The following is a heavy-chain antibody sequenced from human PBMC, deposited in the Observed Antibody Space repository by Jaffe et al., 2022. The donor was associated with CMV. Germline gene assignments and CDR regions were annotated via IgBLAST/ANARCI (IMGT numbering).Heavy chain of an antibody. D-gene: IGHD1-1*01. CDR1: GGSFSGYY. J-gene: IGHJ4*02. Sequence: QVQLQQWGAGLLKPSETLSLTCAVYGGSFSGYYWSWIRQPPGKGLEWIGEINHSGSTNYNPSLKSRVTISVDTSKNQFSLKLSSVTAADTAVYYCARGRRPPRPYFDYWGQGTLVTVSS. V-gene: IGHV4-34*01. CDR3: ARGRRPPRPYFDY. CDR2: INHSGST.